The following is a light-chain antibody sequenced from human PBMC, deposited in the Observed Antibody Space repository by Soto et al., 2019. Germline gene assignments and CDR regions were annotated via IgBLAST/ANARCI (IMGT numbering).Light chain of an antibody. V-gene: IGKV3-20*01. Sequence: EIVLTQSPGTLSLSPGERATLSCRASQSVSSNYLAWYQQKPGQAPRLLIYVASSRATGIPDRFIGSGSGRDFTLTINRLAPEDFAVYYCPQYGGSPRVTFGGGTKVEIK. J-gene: IGKJ4*01. CDR2: VAS. CDR3: PQYGGSPRVT. CDR1: QSVSSNY.